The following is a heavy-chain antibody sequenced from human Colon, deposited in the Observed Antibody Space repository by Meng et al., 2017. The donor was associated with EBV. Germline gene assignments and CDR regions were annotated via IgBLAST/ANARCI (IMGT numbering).Heavy chain of an antibody. CDR1: GGSFRDYY. J-gene: IGHJ5*02. V-gene: IGHV4-34*01. Sequence: QEQLRQWGGVLLKPSETLARSWAVYGGSFRDYYWTWIRHPAGKGLEWIGEIDHRGNTKYNPSLKSRVTISLDTSKKQFSLKVSSVTAADSAVYYCARRGPSGNFSPWSQGALVTVSS. CDR3: ARRGPSGNFSP. CDR2: IDHRGNT. D-gene: IGHD3-10*01.